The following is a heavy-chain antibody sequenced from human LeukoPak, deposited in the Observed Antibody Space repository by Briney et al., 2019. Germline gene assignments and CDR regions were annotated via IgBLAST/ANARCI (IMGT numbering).Heavy chain of an antibody. CDR3: ARVPESVGINYFDS. CDR2: INHRGNT. Sequence: SGTLSLTCTVSGGSISSSSYYWGWIRQPPGKGLEWIGEINHRGNTNYNPSLKSRVTISVDTSKNQFSLKLRSVTAADTAVYYCARVPESVGINYFDSWGQGTQVTVSS. D-gene: IGHD1-1*01. J-gene: IGHJ4*02. CDR1: GGSISSSSYY. V-gene: IGHV4-39*07.